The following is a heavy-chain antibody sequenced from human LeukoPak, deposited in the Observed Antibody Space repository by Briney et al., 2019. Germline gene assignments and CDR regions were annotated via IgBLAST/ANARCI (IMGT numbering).Heavy chain of an antibody. CDR2: IYSGGST. Sequence: PGGSLRLSCAASGFTVSSNYMSWVRQAPGKGLEWVSVIYSGGSTYYADSVKGRFTISRDNSKNTLYLQMNSPRAEDTAVYYCARDPHYYDSSGYLVRGAFDIWGQGTMVTVSS. CDR3: ARDPHYYDSSGYLVRGAFDI. D-gene: IGHD3-22*01. V-gene: IGHV3-66*02. CDR1: GFTVSSNY. J-gene: IGHJ3*02.